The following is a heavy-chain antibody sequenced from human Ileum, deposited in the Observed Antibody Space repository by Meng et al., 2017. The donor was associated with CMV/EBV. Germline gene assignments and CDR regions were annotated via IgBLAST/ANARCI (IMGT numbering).Heavy chain of an antibody. CDR3: TRLGEWEVINQSFDY. V-gene: IGHV3-73*01. CDR2: IKSKVNNYAT. J-gene: IGHJ4*02. D-gene: IGHD1-26*01. CDR1: QFTFTDYG. Sequence: GGSLRLSCAASQFTFTDYGIHWVRQASGKGPEWIARIKSKVNNYATAYAESLKGRFTISRDDSKNTAYLHMNSLKTEDTAVYYCTRLGEWEVINQSFDYWGQGTLVTVSS.